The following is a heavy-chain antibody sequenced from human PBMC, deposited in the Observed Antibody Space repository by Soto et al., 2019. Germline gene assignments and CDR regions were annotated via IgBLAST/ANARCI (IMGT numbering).Heavy chain of an antibody. Sequence: QVQLQQWGAGLLKPSETLSLTCAVYGGSFSGYYWSWIRQPPGKGLEWIGEINHSGSTNYNPSLKSRVTISVDTSKNQFSLKLSSVTAADTAVYYCARGRSLVVVAATPRPEGGGWFDPWGQGTLVTVSS. CDR1: GGSFSGYY. J-gene: IGHJ5*02. V-gene: IGHV4-34*01. CDR2: INHSGST. D-gene: IGHD2-15*01. CDR3: ARGRSLVVVAATPRPEGGGWFDP.